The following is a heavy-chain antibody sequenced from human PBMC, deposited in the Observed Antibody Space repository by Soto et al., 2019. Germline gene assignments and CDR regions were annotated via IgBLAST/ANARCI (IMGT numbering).Heavy chain of an antibody. CDR1: GGSFSGYY. J-gene: IGHJ4*02. Sequence: SETLSLTCAVYGGSFSGYYWSWTRQPPGKGLEWIGEINHSGSTNYNPSLKSRVTISVDTSKNQFSLKLSSVTAADTAVYYCARLWFGELSPYGYWGQGTLVTVS. CDR3: ARLWFGELSPYGY. CDR2: INHSGST. V-gene: IGHV4-34*01. D-gene: IGHD3-10*01.